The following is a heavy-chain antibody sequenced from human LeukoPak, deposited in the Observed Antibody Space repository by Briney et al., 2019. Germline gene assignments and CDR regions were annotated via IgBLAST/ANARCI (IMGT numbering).Heavy chain of an antibody. V-gene: IGHV3-7*01. CDR3: ARDPGGSGYYYVYYYMDV. CDR1: GFTFSSYW. D-gene: IGHD3-22*01. Sequence: PGGSLRLSCAASGFTFSSYWMSWVRQAPGKGLEWVANIKQDGSETHYVDSVKGRFTSSRDNAKNSLYLQMNSLRAEDTAVFYCARDPGGSGYYYVYYYMDVWGKGTTVTVSS. J-gene: IGHJ6*03. CDR2: IKQDGSET.